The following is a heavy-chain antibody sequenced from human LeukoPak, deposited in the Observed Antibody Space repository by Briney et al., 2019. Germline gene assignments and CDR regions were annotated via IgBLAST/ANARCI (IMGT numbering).Heavy chain of an antibody. D-gene: IGHD2-2*01. CDR2: IGGRDGST. Sequence: GGSLRLSCAASGFTFSSYGMSWVRQAPGKGLEWVSAIGGRDGSTYYADSVKGRFTISRDNSKNTLYLQMNSLRAEDTAVYYCAAVYSSSPLRPMDVWGQGTTVTVSS. CDR3: AAVYSSSPLRPMDV. V-gene: IGHV3-23*01. CDR1: GFTFSSYG. J-gene: IGHJ6*02.